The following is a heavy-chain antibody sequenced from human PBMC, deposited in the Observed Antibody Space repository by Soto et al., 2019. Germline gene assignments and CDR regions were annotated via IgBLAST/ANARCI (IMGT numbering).Heavy chain of an antibody. J-gene: IGHJ4*02. CDR3: ARHVGWELLHPPLDY. Sequence: QVQLVQSGAEVKKPGASVKVSCKASGYTFTSYGISWVRQAPGQGLEWMGWISAYNGNTNYAQKLQGRVTMTTDTSTSTDYMELRSLRADDTAVYYCARHVGWELLHPPLDYWGQGTLVTVSS. CDR2: ISAYNGNT. V-gene: IGHV1-18*01. CDR1: GYTFTSYG. D-gene: IGHD1-26*01.